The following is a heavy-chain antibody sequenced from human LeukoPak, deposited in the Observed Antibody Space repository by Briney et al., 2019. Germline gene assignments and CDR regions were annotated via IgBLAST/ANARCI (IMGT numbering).Heavy chain of an antibody. J-gene: IGHJ4*02. D-gene: IGHD6-13*01. CDR3: ARSEMYSSSWSRTYDY. CDR2: IYHSGST. CDR1: GGSISSSNW. Sequence: PSETLSLTCAVSGGSISSSNWWSWVRQPPGKGLEWIGEIYHSGSTNYNPSLKSRVTISVDKSKNQFSLKLSSVTAADTAVYYCARSEMYSSSWSRTYDYWGQGTLVTVSS. V-gene: IGHV4-4*02.